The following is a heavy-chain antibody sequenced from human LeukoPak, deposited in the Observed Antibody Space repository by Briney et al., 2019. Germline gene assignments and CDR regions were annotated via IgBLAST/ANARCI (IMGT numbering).Heavy chain of an antibody. CDR1: GGSFSGYY. CDR2: INYSGST. CDR3: ARAMITFGGVIVIPSALDY. D-gene: IGHD3-16*02. J-gene: IGHJ4*02. V-gene: IGHV4-34*01. Sequence: SETLSLTCAVYGGSFSGYYWSWIRQPPGKGLEWIGEINYSGSTNYNPSLKSRVTISVDTSKNQFSLKLSSVTAADTAVYYCARAMITFGGVIVIPSALDYWGQGTLVTVSS.